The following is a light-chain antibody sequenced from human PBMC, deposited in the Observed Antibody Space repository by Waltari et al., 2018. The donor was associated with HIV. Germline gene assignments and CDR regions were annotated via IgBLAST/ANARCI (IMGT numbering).Light chain of an antibody. V-gene: IGLV2-18*02. CDR1: SSDVGRHNR. Sequence: QSALTQPPSVSGSPGQSVTISCTGSSSDVGRHNRVSWYQQPPGTAPTLLIYEVTYRPSWVPDRFSGSKSGNTASLTISGLQAEDEADYYCSSYTSSSTYVFGTGTRVTVL. CDR3: SSYTSSSTYV. J-gene: IGLJ1*01. CDR2: EVT.